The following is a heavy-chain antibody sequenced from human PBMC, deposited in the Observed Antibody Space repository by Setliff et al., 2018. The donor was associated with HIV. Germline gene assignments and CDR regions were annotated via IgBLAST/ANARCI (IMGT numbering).Heavy chain of an antibody. V-gene: IGHV4-39*07. D-gene: IGHD2-21*02. CDR3: ARWAVTASDY. Sequence: SETLSLTCTVSGGSISDKSYYWGWIRQPPGKGLEWIANIYYTGGTYYNPSLQSRATISVDTSQNQFSLKLNSVTAADSAVYYCARWAVTASDYWGQGTLVTVSS. CDR2: IYYTGGT. CDR1: GGSISDKSYY. J-gene: IGHJ4*02.